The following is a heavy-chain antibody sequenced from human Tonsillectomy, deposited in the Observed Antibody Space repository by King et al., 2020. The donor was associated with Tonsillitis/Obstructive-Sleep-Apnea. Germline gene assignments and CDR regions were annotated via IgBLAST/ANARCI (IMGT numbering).Heavy chain of an antibody. V-gene: IGHV1-46*01. CDR3: ARGQEFGHRSSTSCYDWFDP. J-gene: IGHJ5*02. Sequence: QLVQSGAEVKKPGASVKVSCKASGYTFTTYYMHWVRQAPGQGLEWMGIINSSGGSTSYAQKFQGRVTMTRDTSTSTVYMDLSSLRSEDTAVYYCARGQEFGHRSSTSCYDWFDPWGQGTLVTVSS. CDR1: GYTFTTYY. CDR2: INSSGGST. D-gene: IGHD2-2*03.